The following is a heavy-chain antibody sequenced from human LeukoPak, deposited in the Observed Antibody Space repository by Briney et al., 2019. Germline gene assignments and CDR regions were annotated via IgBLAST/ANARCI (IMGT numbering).Heavy chain of an antibody. V-gene: IGHV1-46*01. D-gene: IGHD2-21*02. J-gene: IGHJ4*02. CDR1: GYTFTGYY. Sequence: KPGASVKVSCKASGYTFTGYYMHWVRQAPGQGLEWMGIINPSGGSTSYAQKFQGRVTMTRDTSTSTVYMELSSLRSEDTAVYYCARPRQAYCGGDCYPTLDYWGQGTLVTVSS. CDR2: INPSGGST. CDR3: ARPRQAYCGGDCYPTLDY.